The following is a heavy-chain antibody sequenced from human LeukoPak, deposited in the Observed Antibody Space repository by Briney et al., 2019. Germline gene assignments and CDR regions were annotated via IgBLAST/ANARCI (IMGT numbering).Heavy chain of an antibody. D-gene: IGHD3-3*01. CDR1: GFTSSSYA. Sequence: GGSLRLSCAASGFTSSSYALNWVRQAPGKGLEWVGRIKSKTDGGTTDYAAPVKGRFTISRDDSKNTLYLQMNSLKTEDTAVYYCTTESWSGYLDYWGQGTLVTVSS. CDR3: TTESWSGYLDY. V-gene: IGHV3-15*07. J-gene: IGHJ4*02. CDR2: IKSKTDGGTT.